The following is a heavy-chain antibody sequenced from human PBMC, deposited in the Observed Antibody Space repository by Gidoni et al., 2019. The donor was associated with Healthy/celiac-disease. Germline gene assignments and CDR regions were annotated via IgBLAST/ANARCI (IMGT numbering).Heavy chain of an antibody. CDR3: ARAWDGSSFDY. Sequence: QVQLVQSGAEVKKPGSSVKVSCKDSGGTFSSYTISWVLQAPGQGLEWMGRIIPILGIANYAQKFQGRVTITADKSTRTAYMELSSLRSEDTAVYYCARAWDGSSFDYWGQGTLVTVSS. J-gene: IGHJ4*02. V-gene: IGHV1-69*02. CDR2: IIPILGIA. CDR1: GGTFSSYT. D-gene: IGHD1-26*01.